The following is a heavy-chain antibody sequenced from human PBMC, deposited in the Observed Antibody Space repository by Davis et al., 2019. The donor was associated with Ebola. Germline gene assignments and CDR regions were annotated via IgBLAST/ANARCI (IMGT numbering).Heavy chain of an antibody. CDR3: ARAPSIAAARGLYYYYGMDV. V-gene: IGHV1-18*01. CDR1: GGTFSSYA. CDR2: ISAYNGNT. J-gene: IGHJ6*02. Sequence: ASVKVSCKASGGTFSSYAISWVRQAPGQGLEWMGWISAYNGNTNYAQKLQGRVNMTTDTSTSTAYMELRSLRSDDTAVYYCARAPSIAAARGLYYYYGMDVWGQGTTVTVSS. D-gene: IGHD6-13*01.